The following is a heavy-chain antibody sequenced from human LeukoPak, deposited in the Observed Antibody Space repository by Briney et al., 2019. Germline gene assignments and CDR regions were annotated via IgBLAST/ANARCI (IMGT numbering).Heavy chain of an antibody. V-gene: IGHV1-24*01. CDR3: ATSFLLRGRIDY. J-gene: IGHJ4*02. Sequence: ASVKVSCKVSGYTLTELSMHWVRQAPGKGLEWMGGFDPEDGETIYAQKFQGRVTMTEDTSTDTAYMELSSLRSEDTAVYYCATSFLLRGRIDYWGQGTLVTVSS. CDR1: GYTLTELS. D-gene: IGHD2-15*01. CDR2: FDPEDGET.